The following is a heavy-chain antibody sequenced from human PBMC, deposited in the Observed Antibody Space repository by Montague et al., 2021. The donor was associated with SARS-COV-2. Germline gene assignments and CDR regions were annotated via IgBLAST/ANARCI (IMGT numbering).Heavy chain of an antibody. J-gene: IGHJ4*02. Sequence: SETLSLTCSVSGDSFSSYYWCWIWQPPARGLKWIGHVYDTGSTKSNPSLKSRVPIAVSTSTWQLSLNLKSVSASDTAVYYCARARTTCFIADCVNYFEYWGQGALVTVSS. V-gene: IGHV4-59*01. CDR2: VYDTGST. CDR1: GDSFSSYY. CDR3: ARARTTCFIADCVNYFEY. D-gene: IGHD2-21*02.